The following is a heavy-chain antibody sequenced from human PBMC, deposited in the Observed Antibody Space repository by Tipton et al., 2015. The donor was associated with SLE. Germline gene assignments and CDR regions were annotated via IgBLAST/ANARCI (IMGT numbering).Heavy chain of an antibody. CDR2: IYYSGST. D-gene: IGHD2-15*01. J-gene: IGHJ4*02. Sequence: TLSLTCTVSGGSISSSSYYWGWIRQPPGKGLEWIGSIYYSGSTYYNPSLKSRVTISVDTSKNQFSLKLSSVIAADTAVYYCARGAGSSGDFDYWGQGTLVTVSS. CDR1: GGSISSSSYY. V-gene: IGHV4-39*07. CDR3: ARGAGSSGDFDY.